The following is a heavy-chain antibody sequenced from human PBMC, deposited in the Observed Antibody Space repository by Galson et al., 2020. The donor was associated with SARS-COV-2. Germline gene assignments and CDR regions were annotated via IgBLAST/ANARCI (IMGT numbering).Heavy chain of an antibody. V-gene: IGHV1-46*01. Sequence: ASVQITCKASGYTFTSYYIHCVRQAPAQGLEWMGIINTSGGGTTYAQKFQGRVTMTRDTSTSTVYMELSSLRSEDTAVYYCERDSQGGNAYNYLLCWGQGTLVTVSS. J-gene: IGHJ4*02. CDR2: INTSGGGT. D-gene: IGHD3-16*01. CDR1: GYTFTSYY. CDR3: ERDSQGGNAYNYLLC.